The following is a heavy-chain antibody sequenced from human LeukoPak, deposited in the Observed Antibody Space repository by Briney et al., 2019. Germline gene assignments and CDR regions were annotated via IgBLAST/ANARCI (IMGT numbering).Heavy chain of an antibody. Sequence: GGSLRLSCAASGFTFSSNAMHWVRQAPGKGLEWVAVISYDGSNKYYADSVKGRFTISRDNSKNTLYLQMNSLRAEDTAVYYCARDPNPDYYDSSGYYYWGQGTLVTVSS. CDR2: ISYDGSNK. V-gene: IGHV3-30-3*01. CDR1: GFTFSSNA. CDR3: ARDPNPDYYDSSGYYY. D-gene: IGHD3-22*01. J-gene: IGHJ4*02.